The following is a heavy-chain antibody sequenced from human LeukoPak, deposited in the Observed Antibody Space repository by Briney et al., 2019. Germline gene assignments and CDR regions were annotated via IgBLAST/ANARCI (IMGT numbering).Heavy chain of an antibody. D-gene: IGHD4-17*01. CDR1: GFTFSSYW. CDR2: IKQDGSEK. Sequence: GGTLRLSCAASGFTFSSYWMSWVRQAPGQGMEWVANIKQDGSEKYYVDSVKGRFTISRDNAKNSLYLQMNSLRAEDTAVYYCARDRNRLTTVTTWSDYWGQGTLVTVSS. J-gene: IGHJ4*02. CDR3: ARDRNRLTTVTTWSDY. V-gene: IGHV3-7*05.